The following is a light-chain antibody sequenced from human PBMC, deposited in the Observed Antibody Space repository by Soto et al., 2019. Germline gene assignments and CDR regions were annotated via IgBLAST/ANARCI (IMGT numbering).Light chain of an antibody. Sequence: EIVLTQSPGTLSLSPGERATLSCRASQSVTSNYLAWYQQKPGQAPRLLVYGASSRATGISDRFSGSGSGTSFTLTISSLQPEDFATYYCQQLLSYPITFGQGTRLEI. CDR2: GAS. V-gene: IGKV3-20*01. CDR1: QSVTSNY. CDR3: QQLLSYPIT. J-gene: IGKJ5*01.